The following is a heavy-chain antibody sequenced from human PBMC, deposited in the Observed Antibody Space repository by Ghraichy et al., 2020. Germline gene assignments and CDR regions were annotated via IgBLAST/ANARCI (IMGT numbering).Heavy chain of an antibody. CDR3: AKDRLAVAGFFDY. Sequence: WFSGISGTGGSTYYADSVKGRFTISRDNSKNTLFLQMNSLRAEDTAVYYCAKDRLAVAGFFDYWGQGT. J-gene: IGHJ4*02. V-gene: IGHV3-23*01. D-gene: IGHD6-19*01. CDR2: ISGTGGST.